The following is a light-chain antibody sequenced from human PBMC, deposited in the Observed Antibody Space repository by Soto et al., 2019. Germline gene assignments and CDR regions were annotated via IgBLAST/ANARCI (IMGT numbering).Light chain of an antibody. CDR2: GAS. V-gene: IGKV3-20*01. Sequence: IVLTQSPGTLSLSPGERATLSCRASQSVSSSYLACYQQKPGQAPRLLIYGASSRATGIPDRFSGSGSGTDFTLTISRLEPEDFAVYYCQQYGSSPWTFGQGTKVEIK. CDR3: QQYGSSPWT. J-gene: IGKJ1*01. CDR1: QSVSSSY.